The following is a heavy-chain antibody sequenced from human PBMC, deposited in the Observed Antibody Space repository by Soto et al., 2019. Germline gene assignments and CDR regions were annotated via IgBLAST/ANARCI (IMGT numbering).Heavy chain of an antibody. CDR3: AASEGDDRQSTWFDP. V-gene: IGHV1-69*02. CDR1: GGTFSSYT. Sequence: GASVKVSCKASGGTFSSYTISWVRQVPGQGLEWMGRIIPILGIANYAQKFQGRVTITADKSTSTAYMELSSLRSEDTAVYYCAASEGDDRQSTWFDPWGQGTLVTVSS. J-gene: IGHJ5*02. D-gene: IGHD3-10*01. CDR2: IIPILGIA.